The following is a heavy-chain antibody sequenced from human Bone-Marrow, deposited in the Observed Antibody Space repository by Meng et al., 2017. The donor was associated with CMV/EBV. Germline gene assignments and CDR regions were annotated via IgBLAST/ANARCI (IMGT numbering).Heavy chain of an antibody. CDR3: AKDRGRGSTSSGYAFDI. D-gene: IGHD2-2*01. CDR2: INSDGSST. Sequence: GGSLRLSCAASGFTFSSYWMHWVRQAPGKGLVWVSHINSDGSSTSYADSVKGRFTISRDNAKNSVYLQMNSLRAEDMALYYCAKDRGRGSTSSGYAFDIWGQGTMVTVSS. J-gene: IGHJ3*02. CDR1: GFTFSSYW. V-gene: IGHV3-74*01.